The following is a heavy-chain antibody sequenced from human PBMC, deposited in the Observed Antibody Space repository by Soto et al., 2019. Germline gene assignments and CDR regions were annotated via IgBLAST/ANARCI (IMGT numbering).Heavy chain of an antibody. V-gene: IGHV3-23*01. CDR1: GFTFSSYA. D-gene: IGHD5-18*01. CDR3: ANLDTVMVTDYYGMDV. CDR2: ISGSGGST. Sequence: HPGGSLRLSCAASGFTFSSYAMSWVRQAPGKGLEWVSSISGSGGSTYFADSVKGRFTISRDNSKNTLYLQMNSLRTEDTAVYYCANLDTVMVTDYYGMDVWGQGTTVTVSS. J-gene: IGHJ6*02.